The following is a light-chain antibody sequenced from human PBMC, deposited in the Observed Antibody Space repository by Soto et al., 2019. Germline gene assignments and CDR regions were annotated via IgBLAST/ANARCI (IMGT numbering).Light chain of an antibody. Sequence: IVLTQSPATLSVSPVEGVTLSCRASENVGTNLAWYELKVGQAPRLLIYGSSTRATGIPDTFSGSGSGTEFTLSISSLQSEESAVYYCQQYNNWGLSFGGGTKVEIK. J-gene: IGKJ4*01. V-gene: IGKV3D-15*01. CDR1: ENVGTN. CDR3: QQYNNWGLS. CDR2: GSS.